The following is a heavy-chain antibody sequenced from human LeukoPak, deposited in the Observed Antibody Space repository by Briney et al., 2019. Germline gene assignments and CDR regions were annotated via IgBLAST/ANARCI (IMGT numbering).Heavy chain of an antibody. CDR1: GYTFSSFY. CDR3: ARSRNYYRVYFDN. V-gene: IGHV1-46*01. J-gene: IGHJ4*02. D-gene: IGHD3-10*01. CDR2: ITPNTGGT. Sequence: GASVKVSCKASGYTFSSFYLHWVRQAPGQGLEWMGIITPNTGGTTYAPKFQDRLIMARDRSTSKVYMELHSLRAEDTAVYYCARSRNYYRVYFDNWGQGTLVPVSS.